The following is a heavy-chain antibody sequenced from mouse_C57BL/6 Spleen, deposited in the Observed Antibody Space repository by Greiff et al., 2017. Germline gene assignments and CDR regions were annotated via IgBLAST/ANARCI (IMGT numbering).Heavy chain of an antibody. V-gene: IGHV5-17*01. CDR1: GFNFSDYG. CDR2: ISSGSSTI. Sequence: EVHLVESGGGLVKPGGSLKLSCAASGFNFSDYGMHWVRQAPEKGLEWVAYISSGSSTIYYADTVKGRFTISRDNAKNTLFLHMTSLSSEDTAMYYCAKDYYGSSFDYWVQGTTLTVSS. D-gene: IGHD1-1*01. J-gene: IGHJ2*01. CDR3: AKDYYGSSFDY.